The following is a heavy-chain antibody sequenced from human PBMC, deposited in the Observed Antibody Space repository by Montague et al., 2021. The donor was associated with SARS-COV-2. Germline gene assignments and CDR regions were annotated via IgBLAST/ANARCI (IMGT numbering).Heavy chain of an antibody. CDR2: ISGSGANT. CDR3: ARGEGYCGGGRCYRHYDY. J-gene: IGHJ4*02. D-gene: IGHD2-15*01. Sequence: SLKLSCAASGFTFSSYPVTWVRQAPGMGLEWVSIISGSGANTYYADSVKGRFTISRDNSKNTLYLQMSSLRAEDTAVYYCARGEGYCGGGRCYRHYDYWGQGTLVTVSS. CDR1: GFTFSSYP. V-gene: IGHV3-23*01.